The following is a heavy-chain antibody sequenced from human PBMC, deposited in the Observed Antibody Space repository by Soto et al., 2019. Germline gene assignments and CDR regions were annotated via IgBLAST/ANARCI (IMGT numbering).Heavy chain of an antibody. J-gene: IGHJ6*02. CDR3: ARFTGGSYNTYYFYYGQDV. CDR1: GYTFTSYG. CDR2: ISAYNGNT. V-gene: IGHV1-18*04. Sequence: ASVKFSCKASGYTFTSYGISWVRQAPGQGLDWMGWISAYNGNTKYAQDLQGRVTMTTDTSTSTAYMELRSLRSDDTAVYYCARFTGGSYNTYYFYYGQDVPARGTTVTVSS. D-gene: IGHD2-15*01.